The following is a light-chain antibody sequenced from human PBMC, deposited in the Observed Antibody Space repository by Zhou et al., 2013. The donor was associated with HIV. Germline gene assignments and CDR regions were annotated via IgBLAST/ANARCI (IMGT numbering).Light chain of an antibody. CDR3: QRYDNYPIS. CDR1: QSISNW. V-gene: IGKV1-5*03. J-gene: IGKJ2*03. Sequence: DIQMTQSPSTLSASVGDRVTITCRASQSISNWLAWYQQKPGKAPKVLIYKASNLESGVPSRFSGSGSGTEFTLTISSLQPDDVATYYCQRYDNYPISFGQGTKLEI. CDR2: KAS.